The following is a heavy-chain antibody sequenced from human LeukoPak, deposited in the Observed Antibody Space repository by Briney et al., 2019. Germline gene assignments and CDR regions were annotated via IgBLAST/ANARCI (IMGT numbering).Heavy chain of an antibody. CDR2: INPNTGGT. CDR1: GYTFTSYY. J-gene: IGHJ5*02. CDR3: AREGESFFVVGSAATHTWFDP. Sequence: ASVKVSCKASGYTFTSYYMHWVRQAPGQGLEWMGWINPNTGGTNYALKFQGRVTMTRDTSINTAYMGLSSLRSDDTAVYYCAREGESFFVVGSAATHTWFDPWGQGTLVTVSS. D-gene: IGHD2-2*01. V-gene: IGHV1-2*02.